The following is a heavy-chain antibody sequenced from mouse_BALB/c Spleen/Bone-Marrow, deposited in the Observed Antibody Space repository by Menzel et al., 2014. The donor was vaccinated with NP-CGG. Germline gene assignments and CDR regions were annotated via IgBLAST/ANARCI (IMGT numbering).Heavy chain of an antibody. V-gene: IGHV5-6-4*01. Sequence: EVKVEESGGGLVKPGGSLKLPCAASGFTYSSYTMSWVRQTPEKRLEWVATISSGGSYTYYPDSVKGRFTISRDNAKNTLYLQMSSLKSEDTAMYYCTRDPYYYGSSYAMDYWGQGTSVTVSS. CDR3: TRDPYYYGSSYAMDY. J-gene: IGHJ4*01. CDR1: GFTYSSYT. CDR2: ISSGGSYT. D-gene: IGHD1-1*01.